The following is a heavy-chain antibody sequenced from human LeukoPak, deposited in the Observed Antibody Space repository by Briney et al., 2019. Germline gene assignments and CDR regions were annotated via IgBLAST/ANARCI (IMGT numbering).Heavy chain of an antibody. D-gene: IGHD1-20*01. V-gene: IGHV1-2*02. Sequence: ASVKVSCKASGYTFTGYYMHWVRQAPGQGLEWMGWINPNSGGTNYAQKFQGRVTMTRDTSISTAYMELSRLRSDDTAVYYCASYNWNAAYNWFDPWGQGTLVTVSS. CDR3: ASYNWNAAYNWFDP. CDR2: INPNSGGT. J-gene: IGHJ5*02. CDR1: GYTFTGYY.